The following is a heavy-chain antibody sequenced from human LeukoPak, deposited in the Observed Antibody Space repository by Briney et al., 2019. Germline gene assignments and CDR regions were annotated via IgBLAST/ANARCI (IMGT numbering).Heavy chain of an antibody. V-gene: IGHV3-23*01. CDR1: GFTFSTYV. CDR2: ISGSGGNT. D-gene: IGHD2-2*01. CDR3: AKEAPHCSNTSCYVEF. Sequence: GGSLRLSCAASGFTFSTYVMSWVRQAPGKGLEWVSGISGSGGNTYYADSVKGRFTISRDNAKNKLYLQMNSLRAEDTAVYYCAKEAPHCSNTSCYVEFWGQGTLVTVSS. J-gene: IGHJ4*02.